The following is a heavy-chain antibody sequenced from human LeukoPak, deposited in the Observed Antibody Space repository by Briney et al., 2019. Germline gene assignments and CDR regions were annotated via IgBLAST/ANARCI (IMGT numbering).Heavy chain of an antibody. CDR1: GISFSDYW. Sequence: GGSLRLSCAASGISFSDYWMSWVRQAPGKGLEWVANVKQDESEKYFLDSVKGRFTISRDNAKNSVYLQMNSLRVEDTAVYYCARDRGYRDYWGQGTLVTVSS. CDR3: ARDRGYRDY. V-gene: IGHV3-7*01. J-gene: IGHJ4*02. CDR2: VKQDESEK. D-gene: IGHD6-13*01.